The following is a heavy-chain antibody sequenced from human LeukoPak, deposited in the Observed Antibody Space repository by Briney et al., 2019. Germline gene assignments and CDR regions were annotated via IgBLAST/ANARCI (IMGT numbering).Heavy chain of an antibody. CDR1: GGSFSTYY. Sequence: PSETLSPTCTVSGGSFSTYYWSWIRQPPGKGLEWIGYIYYSGSTNYNPSLKSRVTISVDTSKNQFSLKLSSVTAADTAVYYCARSSGWSPYYFYMDVWVKGTTVTVSS. D-gene: IGHD6-19*01. CDR3: ARSSGWSPYYFYMDV. J-gene: IGHJ6*03. V-gene: IGHV4-59*08. CDR2: IYYSGST.